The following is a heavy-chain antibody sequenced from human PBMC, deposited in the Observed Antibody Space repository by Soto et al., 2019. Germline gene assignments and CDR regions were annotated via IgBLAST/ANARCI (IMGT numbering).Heavy chain of an antibody. CDR3: AXXTVVPAPKRGYYYYGMDV. CDR1: GGTFSSYA. CDR2: IIPIFGTA. Sequence: QVQLVQSGAEVKKPGSSVKVSCKASGGTFSSYAISWVRQAPGQGLEWMGGIIPIFGTANYAQKFQGRVAITADESTSTAYMELSSLRSEDTAVYYCAXXTVVPAPKRGYYYYGMDVWGQGTTVTVXS. D-gene: IGHD2-2*01. V-gene: IGHV1-69*01. J-gene: IGHJ6*02.